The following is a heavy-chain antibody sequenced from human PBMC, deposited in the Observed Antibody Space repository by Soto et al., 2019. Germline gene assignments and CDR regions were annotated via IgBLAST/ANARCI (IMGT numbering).Heavy chain of an antibody. D-gene: IGHD1-26*01. J-gene: IGHJ4*02. Sequence: ESLKISCKGSGYSFAGYWITWVRQKPGKGLEWMGRIDPSDSQTYYSPSFRGHVTISVTKSITTVFLQWSSLRASDTAMYYCARVWRGSYRFDYWGQGTLVTVSS. CDR3: ARVWRGSYRFDY. CDR1: GYSFAGYW. V-gene: IGHV5-10-1*01. CDR2: IDPSDSQT.